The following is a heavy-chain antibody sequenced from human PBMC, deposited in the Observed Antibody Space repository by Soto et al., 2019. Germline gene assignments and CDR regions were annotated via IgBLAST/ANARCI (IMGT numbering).Heavy chain of an antibody. CDR3: ARAARKYSYDGFTVY. V-gene: IGHV1-18*01. CDR1: GYTLTSYA. D-gene: IGHD3-22*01. CDR2: ISAYNGNT. J-gene: IGHJ4*02. Sequence: GASVKVSCKASGYTLTSYAISWVRQAPGQGLEWMGWISAYNGNTKYAQKFQGRVTMTTDTSTSTAYMELRSLRSDDTAVYYCARAARKYSYDGFTVYWGQGTLVTVSS.